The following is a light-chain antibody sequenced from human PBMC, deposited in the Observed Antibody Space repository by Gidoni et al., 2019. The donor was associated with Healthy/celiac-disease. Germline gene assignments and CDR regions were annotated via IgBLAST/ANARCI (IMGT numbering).Light chain of an antibody. V-gene: IGKV4-1*01. J-gene: IGKJ4*01. CDR1: QSVLYSSNNKNY. Sequence: DIVMTQSPDSLAVSLGERATINCKSNQSVLYSSNNKNYLAWYQQKPGQPPKPLIYWASTRESGVPDRFSGSGSGTDFTLTISSLQAEDVAVYYCQQYYSTPLTFGGGTKVEIK. CDR2: WAS. CDR3: QQYYSTPLT.